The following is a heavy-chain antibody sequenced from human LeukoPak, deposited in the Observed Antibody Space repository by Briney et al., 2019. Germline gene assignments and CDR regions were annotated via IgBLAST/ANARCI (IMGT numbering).Heavy chain of an antibody. CDR3: AKQITIFGVVGYMDV. V-gene: IGHV3-23*01. Sequence: GGSLRLSCAASGFTFSSYAMSWVRQAPGKGLEWVSAISGSGGSTYYADSVKGRSTISRDNSKNTLYLQMNSLRAEDTAVYYCAKQITIFGVVGYMDVWGKGTTVTVSS. CDR1: GFTFSSYA. CDR2: ISGSGGST. D-gene: IGHD3-3*01. J-gene: IGHJ6*03.